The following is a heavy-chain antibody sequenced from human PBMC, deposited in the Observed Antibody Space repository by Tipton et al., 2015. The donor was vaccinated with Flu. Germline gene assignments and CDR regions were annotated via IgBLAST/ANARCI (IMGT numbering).Heavy chain of an antibody. CDR2: IWYDGSNK. Sequence: QLVQSGGGVVQPGRSLRLSCAASGFTFSSYGMPWVLQAPGKGLEWVAVIWYDGSNKYYADSVKGRFTISRDNSKNTLYLQMNSLRAEDTAVYYCAKGGGGEYYDSSGGLDYWGQGTLVTVSS. CDR1: GFTFSSYG. J-gene: IGHJ4*02. CDR3: AKGGGGEYYDSSGGLDY. V-gene: IGHV3-33*06. D-gene: IGHD3-22*01.